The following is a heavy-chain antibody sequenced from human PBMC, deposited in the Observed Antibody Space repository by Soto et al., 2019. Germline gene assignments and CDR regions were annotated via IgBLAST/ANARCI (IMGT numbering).Heavy chain of an antibody. CDR2: IYYSGST. CDR3: ARDNIAVAGTYYYYGMDV. CDR1: GVSISSYY. V-gene: IGHV4-59*12. Sequence: SETLSLTCTVSGVSISSYYWSWIRQPPGKGLEWIGYIYYSGSTNYNPSLKSRVTISVDKSKNQFSLKLSSVTAADTAVYYCARDNIAVAGTYYYYGMDVWGQGTTVTVSS. D-gene: IGHD6-19*01. J-gene: IGHJ6*02.